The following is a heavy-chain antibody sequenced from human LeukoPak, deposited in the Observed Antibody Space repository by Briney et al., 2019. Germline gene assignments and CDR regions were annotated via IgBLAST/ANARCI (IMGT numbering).Heavy chain of an antibody. Sequence: GGSLRLSCAASGFTFSSYIMNWVRQAPGKGLEWVSYISSSSSTIYYADSVKGRFTISRDNAKNSLYLQMNSLRAEDTAVYYCARVSRELPSFYFDYWGQGTLVTVSS. V-gene: IGHV3-48*04. CDR1: GFTFSSYI. J-gene: IGHJ4*02. CDR3: ARVSRELPSFYFDY. CDR2: ISSSSSTI. D-gene: IGHD1-26*01.